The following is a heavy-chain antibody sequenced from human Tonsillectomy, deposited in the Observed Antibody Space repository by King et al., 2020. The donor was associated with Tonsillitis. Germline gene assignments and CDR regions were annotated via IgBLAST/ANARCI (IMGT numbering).Heavy chain of an antibody. V-gene: IGHV3-66*01. J-gene: IGHJ3*02. D-gene: IGHD1-26*01. CDR2: IYSGGST. Sequence: VQLVESGGGLVQPGGSLRLSCAASGFTVSGNYMSWVRQAPGKGLEWVSVIYSGGSTYYADSVKGRFTISRDNSKNTLYLQMNSLRAEDTAVYYCARGTYSGRYYYAFDSWGQGTMVTVSS. CDR1: GFTVSGNY. CDR3: ARGTYSGRYYYAFDS.